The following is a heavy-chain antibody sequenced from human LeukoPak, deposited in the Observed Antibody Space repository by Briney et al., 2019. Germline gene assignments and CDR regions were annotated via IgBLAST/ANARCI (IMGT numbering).Heavy chain of an antibody. CDR1: GFTLSSHG. D-gene: IGHD3-16*01. J-gene: IGHJ4*02. V-gene: IGHV3-33*01. CDR3: AIDLSFGSLDF. Sequence: PGGSLRLSCAASGFTLSSHGMHWVRQAPGKGLEWVAGMWYDGSKEDYADSVNGRFTISRDMSKNTLNLQMNSLRVEDTAMFYCAIDLSFGSLDFRGQGTLVTVSS. CDR2: MWYDGSKE.